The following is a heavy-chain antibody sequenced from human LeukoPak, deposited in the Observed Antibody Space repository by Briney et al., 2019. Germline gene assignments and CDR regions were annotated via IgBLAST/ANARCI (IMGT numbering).Heavy chain of an antibody. CDR3: ARRECTNGVCYTLAFDI. CDR1: GDSISSYY. Sequence: PSETLSLTCTVSGDSISSYYWSWIRQPPGKGLEWIGYIYYSRSTNYNPSLRSRVTISVDTSRNQFSLKLPSVTATDTAVYYCARRECTNGVCYTLAFDIWGRGTMVTVSS. CDR2: IYYSRST. J-gene: IGHJ3*02. D-gene: IGHD2-8*01. V-gene: IGHV4-59*08.